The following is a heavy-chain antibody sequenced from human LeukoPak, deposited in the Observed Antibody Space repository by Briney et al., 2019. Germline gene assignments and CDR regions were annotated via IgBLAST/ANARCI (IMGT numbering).Heavy chain of an antibody. CDR3: ARDSFGYYFDY. CDR2: ISYDGSNK. Sequence: PGGSLRLSCAASGFTFSSYAMLWVRQAPGKGLEWVAVISYDGSNKYYADSVKGRFTISRDNSKNTLYLQMNSLRAEDTAVYYCARDSFGYYFDYWGQGTLVTVSS. V-gene: IGHV3-30-3*01. D-gene: IGHD3-16*01. J-gene: IGHJ4*02. CDR1: GFTFSSYA.